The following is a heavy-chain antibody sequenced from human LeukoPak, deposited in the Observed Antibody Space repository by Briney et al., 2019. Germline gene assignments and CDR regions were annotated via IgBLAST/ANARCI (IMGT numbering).Heavy chain of an antibody. CDR2: IYYSGST. CDR3: ARSRDYYDSSGYVAAFDY. Sequence: KPSETLSLTCTVSDGSISSYYWNWIRQPPGKGLEWIGYIYYSGSTNYNPSLKSRVTISVDTSKNQFSLKLNSVTAADTAVYYCARSRDYYDSSGYVAAFDYWGQGTLVTVSS. D-gene: IGHD3-22*01. V-gene: IGHV4-59*01. CDR1: DGSISSYY. J-gene: IGHJ4*02.